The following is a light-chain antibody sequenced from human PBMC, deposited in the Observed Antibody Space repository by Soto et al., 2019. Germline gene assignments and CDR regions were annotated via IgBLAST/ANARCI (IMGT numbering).Light chain of an antibody. CDR2: DAS. Sequence: DIQVTQSPSTLSASVGDRVNITCRASQSISSWLAWYQQKPGKAPKLLIYDASSLESGVPSRFSGSGSGTDFTLTISSLQPEDFATYYCQQSYSTLWTFGQGTKVDI. V-gene: IGKV1-5*01. CDR1: QSISSW. J-gene: IGKJ1*01. CDR3: QQSYSTLWT.